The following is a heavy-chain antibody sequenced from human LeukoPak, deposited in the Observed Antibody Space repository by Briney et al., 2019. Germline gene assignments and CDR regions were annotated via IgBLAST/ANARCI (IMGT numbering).Heavy chain of an antibody. CDR3: ARGSGSGSYYPRFDY. V-gene: IGHV3-21*01. CDR2: ISSSSDYI. CDR1: GFTFTSYS. Sequence: PGGSLRLSCAASGFTFTSYSMNWVRQAPGKGLEWVSSISSSSDYIYYADSVRGRFTISRDNAKNSLYVQMHSLRAEDTAVYYCARGSGSGSYYPRFDYWGRGTVVTVSS. D-gene: IGHD3-10*01. J-gene: IGHJ4*02.